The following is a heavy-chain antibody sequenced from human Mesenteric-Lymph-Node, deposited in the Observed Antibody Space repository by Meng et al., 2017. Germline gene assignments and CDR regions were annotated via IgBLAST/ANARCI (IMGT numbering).Heavy chain of an antibody. Sequence: GESLKISCAASGFTFSSFGMHWVRQAPGKGLEWVAVIWYDGTKAYADSVKGRFTISRDNSKNTLYLQMNSLRAADTAVYYCASYNGSGSYHKWGQGTLVTVSS. CDR2: IWYDGTK. CDR1: GFTFSSFG. D-gene: IGHD3-10*01. J-gene: IGHJ4*02. CDR3: ASYNGSGSYHK. V-gene: IGHV3-33*01.